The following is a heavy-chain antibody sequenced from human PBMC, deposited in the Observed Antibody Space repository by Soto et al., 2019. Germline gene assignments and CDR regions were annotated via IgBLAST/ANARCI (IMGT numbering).Heavy chain of an antibody. V-gene: IGHV4-61*01. J-gene: IGHJ4*02. D-gene: IGHD1-26*01. CDR2: VSYSGST. CDR1: GGSVSSGSYY. Sequence: PSETLSLTCTVSGGSVSSGSYYWSWIRQPPGKGLEWIAYVSYSGSTNYNPSLNSRVTISVDTSENQFSLKLSSVTAADTAVYYCATETRIVGATLFDYWGQGTLVTVSS. CDR3: ATETRIVGATLFDY.